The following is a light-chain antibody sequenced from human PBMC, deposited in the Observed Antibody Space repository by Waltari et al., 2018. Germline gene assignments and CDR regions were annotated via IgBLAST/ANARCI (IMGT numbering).Light chain of an antibody. Sequence: QSVLTQPPSASGAPGQSVTISCSGSTSKMGSNYVYWYQQLPGTAPKLLIYYNNQRPSGVPDRFSGSKSGTSASLAITGLRSEDEADYYCAAWDNSLSSGLFGGGTRLTVL. CDR1: TSKMGSNY. CDR2: YNN. V-gene: IGLV1-47*02. CDR3: AAWDNSLSSGL. J-gene: IGLJ2*01.